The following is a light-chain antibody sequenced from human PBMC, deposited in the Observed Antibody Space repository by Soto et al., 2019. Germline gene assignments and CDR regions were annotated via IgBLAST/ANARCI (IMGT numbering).Light chain of an antibody. Sequence: IVMTQSPATLSVSPGERATLSCRASQNIYSNVAWYQQRPGQALSLLIYGASSRATGIPDRFSGSGSGTDFTLTISRLEPEDFAVYYCQQYGSSPRTFGQGTKVDIK. CDR2: GAS. V-gene: IGKV3-20*01. CDR3: QQYGSSPRT. J-gene: IGKJ1*01. CDR1: QNIYSN.